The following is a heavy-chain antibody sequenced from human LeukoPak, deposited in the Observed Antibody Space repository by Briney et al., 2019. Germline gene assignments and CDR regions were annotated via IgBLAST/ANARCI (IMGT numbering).Heavy chain of an antibody. J-gene: IGHJ4*02. V-gene: IGHV3-9*01. D-gene: IGHD4/OR15-4a*01. CDR2: ISWNSGSI. Sequence: GGSLRLSCAASGFTFDDYAMHWVRQAPGKGLEWVSGISWNSGSIGYADSVKGRFTISRDNAKNSLYLQMNSLRAEDTAVYYCAKSVGSWDYGYFDYWGQGTLVTVSS. CDR1: GFTFDDYA. CDR3: AKSVGSWDYGYFDY.